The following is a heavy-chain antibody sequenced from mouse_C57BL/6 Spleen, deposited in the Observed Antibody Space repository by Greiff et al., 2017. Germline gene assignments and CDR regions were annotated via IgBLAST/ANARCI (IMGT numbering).Heavy chain of an antibody. D-gene: IGHD3-2*02. CDR3: ATAQATYYAMDY. CDR1: GFTFSDYG. V-gene: IGHV5-17*01. J-gene: IGHJ4*01. CDR2: ISSGSSTI. Sequence: EVKLVESGGGLVKPGGSLKLSCAASGFTFSDYGMHWVRQAPEKGLEWVAYISSGSSTIYYADTVKGQFTISRDNAKNTLFLQMTSLRSEDTAMYYCATAQATYYAMDYWGQGTSVTVSS.